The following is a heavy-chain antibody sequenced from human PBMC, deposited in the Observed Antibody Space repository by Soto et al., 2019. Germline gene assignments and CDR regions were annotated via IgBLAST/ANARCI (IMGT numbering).Heavy chain of an antibody. J-gene: IGHJ4*02. D-gene: IGHD2-2*01. CDR3: AREGSSPVYYFDY. V-gene: IGHV6-1*01. CDR1: GDSVSSTSAA. Sequence: SQTLSLTCVISGDSVSSTSAAWNWIRQSPSRGLEWLGRTYYRSKWYNDSAPSMQSRISVNPDTSKDQFSLLLNSVTPEDTAMYYCAREGSSPVYYFDYWGQGILVTVSS. CDR2: TYYRSKWYN.